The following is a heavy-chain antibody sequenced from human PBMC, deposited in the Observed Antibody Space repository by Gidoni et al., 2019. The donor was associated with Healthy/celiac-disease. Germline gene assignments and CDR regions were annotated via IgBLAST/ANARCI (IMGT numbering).Heavy chain of an antibody. V-gene: IGHV3-23*01. Sequence: EVQLLESGGGLVQPGGSLRLSCAASGLTFSSYAMSWVRQAPGKGLEWVSAISGSGGSTYYADSVKGRFTSSRDNAKNTLYLKMNSLRAEDTAVYYGAKQWWPKSFDYWGQGTLVTVSS. D-gene: IGHD2-15*01. CDR3: AKQWWPKSFDY. J-gene: IGHJ4*02. CDR1: GLTFSSYA. CDR2: ISGSGGST.